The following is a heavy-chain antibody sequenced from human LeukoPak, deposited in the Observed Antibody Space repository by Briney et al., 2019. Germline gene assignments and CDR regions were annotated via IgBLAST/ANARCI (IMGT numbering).Heavy chain of an antibody. CDR2: IKQDGSEK. CDR1: GFTFSTYW. Sequence: GGSLRLSCAASGFTFSTYWMSWVRQAPGKGLEWVADIKQDGSEKYYVDSVKGRFTISKDNAKNSLYLQMNSLRAEDTAVYYCARDHRYSSWNWGQGTLVTVSS. V-gene: IGHV3-7*05. D-gene: IGHD5-18*01. CDR3: ARDHRYSSWN. J-gene: IGHJ4*02.